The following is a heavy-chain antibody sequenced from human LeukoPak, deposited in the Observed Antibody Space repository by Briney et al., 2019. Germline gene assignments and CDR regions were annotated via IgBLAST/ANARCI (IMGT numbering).Heavy chain of an antibody. J-gene: IGHJ4*02. CDR3: ARDSTWIQLWFFDY. V-gene: IGHV4-59*12. D-gene: IGHD5-18*01. Sequence: SETLSLTCTVSGGSISSYYWSWIRQPPGKGLEWIGYIYYSGSTNYNPSLKSRVTISVDTSKNQFSLKLSSVTAADTAVYYCARDSTWIQLWFFDYWGQGTLVTVSS. CDR2: IYYSGST. CDR1: GGSISSYY.